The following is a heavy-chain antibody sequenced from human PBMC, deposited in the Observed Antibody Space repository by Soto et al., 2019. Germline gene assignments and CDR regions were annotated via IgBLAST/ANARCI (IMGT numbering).Heavy chain of an antibody. J-gene: IGHJ4*02. CDR2: IYSGGST. D-gene: IGHD3-16*01. Sequence: GGSLRLSCAASGFTVSTKYMSWVRQAPGKGLEWVSVIYSGGSTFYADSVRGRFTISRDNSKNTVNLQMNSLRAEDTAVYYCARDPWAADYWGQGTLVTVPQ. CDR3: ARDPWAADY. CDR1: GFTVSTKY. V-gene: IGHV3-66*01.